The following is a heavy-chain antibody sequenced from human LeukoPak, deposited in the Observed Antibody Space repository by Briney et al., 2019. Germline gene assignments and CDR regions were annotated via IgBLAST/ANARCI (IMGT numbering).Heavy chain of an antibody. CDR2: INPSGGST. J-gene: IGHJ3*02. V-gene: IGHV1-46*01. CDR3: ARPRTYYYDSPDI. Sequence: ASVKVSCKASGYAFTRHYMHWVRQAPGQGLEWMGLINPSGGSTSYAQKFQGRVTMTRDMSTTTDYMELSSLRSEDTAVYYCARPRTYYYDSPDIWGQGTMVTVSS. D-gene: IGHD3-22*01. CDR1: GYAFTRHY.